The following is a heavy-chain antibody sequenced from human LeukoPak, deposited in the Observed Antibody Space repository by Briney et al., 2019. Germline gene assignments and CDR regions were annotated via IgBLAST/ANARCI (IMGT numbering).Heavy chain of an antibody. Sequence: PSETLSLTCAVYGGSFSGYYWSWIRQPPGKGLEWIGEINHSGGTNYNPSLKSRVTISVDTSKNQFSLKLSSVTAADTAVYYCARGKTLDYWGQGTLVTVSS. CDR1: GGSFSGYY. CDR2: INHSGGT. J-gene: IGHJ4*02. CDR3: ARGKTLDY. V-gene: IGHV4-34*01.